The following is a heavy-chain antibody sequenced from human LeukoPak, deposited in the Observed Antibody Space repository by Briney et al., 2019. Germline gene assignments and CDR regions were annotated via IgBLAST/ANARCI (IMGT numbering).Heavy chain of an antibody. CDR2: ISAYNGNT. Sequence: ASVKVSCKASGGTFSSYAISWVRQAPGQGLEWMGWISAYNGNTNYAQKLQGRVTMTTDTSTSTAYMELRSLRSDDTAVYYCARSRLTGTTRWFDPWGQGTLVTVSS. J-gene: IGHJ5*02. CDR1: GGTFSSYA. D-gene: IGHD1-7*01. V-gene: IGHV1-18*01. CDR3: ARSRLTGTTRWFDP.